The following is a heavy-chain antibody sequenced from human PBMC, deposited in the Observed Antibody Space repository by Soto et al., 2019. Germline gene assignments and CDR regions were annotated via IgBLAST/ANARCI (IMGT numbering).Heavy chain of an antibody. CDR3: ARSAEPATTYNWFDP. Sequence: ASVKVSCKASGYTFTSYYMHWVRQAPGQGLEWMGIINPSGGSTSYAQKFQGRVTMTRDTSTSTVYMELSSLRSEDTAVYYCARSAEPATTYNWFDPWGQGTQDTVSS. D-gene: IGHD1-26*01. J-gene: IGHJ5*02. CDR1: GYTFTSYY. V-gene: IGHV1-46*01. CDR2: INPSGGST.